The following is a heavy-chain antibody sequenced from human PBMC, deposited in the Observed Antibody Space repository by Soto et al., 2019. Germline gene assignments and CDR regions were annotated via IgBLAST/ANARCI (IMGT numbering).Heavy chain of an antibody. CDR3: ARAHVVVPAAILVWFDP. Sequence: SETLSLTCTVSGGSISSYYWSWIRQPPGKGLEWIGYIYHSGSTYYNPSLKSRVTISVDRSKNQFSLKLSSVTAADTAVYYCARAHVVVPAAILVWFDPWGQGTLVTVSS. CDR2: IYHSGST. V-gene: IGHV4-59*12. D-gene: IGHD2-2*02. CDR1: GGSISSYY. J-gene: IGHJ5*02.